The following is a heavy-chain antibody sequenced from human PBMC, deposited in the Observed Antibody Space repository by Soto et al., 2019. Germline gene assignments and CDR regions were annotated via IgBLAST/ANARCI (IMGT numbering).Heavy chain of an antibody. Sequence: QVQLQQSGPGLVKPSQTLSLTCAISGDSVSSNNAAWNWIRQSPSRGLEWLGRTYYRSRWYNDYAVSVKSRITVNPYTSKNQFSLQLTSVTPEDTAVYYCAGTTSHYWYYMDVWGKGTTVTVSS. V-gene: IGHV6-1*01. CDR2: TYYRSRWYN. CDR3: AGTTSHYWYYMDV. D-gene: IGHD1-7*01. J-gene: IGHJ6*03. CDR1: GDSVSSNNAA.